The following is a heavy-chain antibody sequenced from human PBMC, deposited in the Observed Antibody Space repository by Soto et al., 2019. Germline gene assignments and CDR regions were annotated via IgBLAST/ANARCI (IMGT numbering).Heavy chain of an antibody. CDR1: GGSIRSYY. J-gene: IGHJ4*02. Sequence: QVQLQESGPGLVKPSETLSLTCTVSGGSIRSYYWSWIRQPPGKGLEWIGCIYYSGSTNYNPSLKRRVTILVDTSKNQFSRKLSSVTAADAAVYHCARHDYSSGSNFDYWGQGTLVTVSS. CDR3: ARHDYSSGSNFDY. V-gene: IGHV4-59*08. D-gene: IGHD3-22*01. CDR2: IYYSGST.